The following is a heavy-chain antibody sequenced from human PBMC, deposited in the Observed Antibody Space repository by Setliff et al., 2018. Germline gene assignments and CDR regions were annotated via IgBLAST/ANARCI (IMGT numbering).Heavy chain of an antibody. CDR3: ARVAYPNGGSCRYFDN. D-gene: IGHD2-15*01. CDR1: GGSISTDPYF. CDR2: ISYSGRT. J-gene: IGHJ4*02. Sequence: PSETVSLTCAVSGGSISTDPYFWTWIRQHPVKGLEWIGYISYSGRTSYNPSLYSRITVSLDRSKNQFSLRLTSVTAADTAMYYCARVAYPNGGSCRYFDNWGQGTLVTVSS. V-gene: IGHV4-31*11.